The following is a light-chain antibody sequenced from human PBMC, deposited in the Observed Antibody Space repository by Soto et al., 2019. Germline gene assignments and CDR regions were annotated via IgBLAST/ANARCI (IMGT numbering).Light chain of an antibody. Sequence: IVLTPAPSTPSSSLGERAPPSCRASQSVSSNLAWYQQKHGQAPRLLIYGASTRATGIPARFSGSGSGTEFTLTISSLQSEDFAVYYCQQYDNWPPITFGQGTRREIK. J-gene: IGKJ5*01. V-gene: IGKV3-15*01. CDR1: QSVSSN. CDR3: QQYDNWPPIT. CDR2: GAS.